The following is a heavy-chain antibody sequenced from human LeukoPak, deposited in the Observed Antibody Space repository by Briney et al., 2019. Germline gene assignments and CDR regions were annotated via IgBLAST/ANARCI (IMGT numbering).Heavy chain of an antibody. J-gene: IGHJ4*02. CDR3: ARDHGFLMVRYFDY. CDR2: IKQDGSEK. CDR1: GFTFSSYW. Sequence: GGSLRLSCAASGFTFSSYWMSWVRQAPGKGLEWVANIKQDGSEKYYVDSVKGRFTISRDNAKNTLYLQMNSLRAEDTAVYYCARDHGFLMVRYFDYWGQGTLVTVSS. V-gene: IGHV3-7*01. D-gene: IGHD3-10*01.